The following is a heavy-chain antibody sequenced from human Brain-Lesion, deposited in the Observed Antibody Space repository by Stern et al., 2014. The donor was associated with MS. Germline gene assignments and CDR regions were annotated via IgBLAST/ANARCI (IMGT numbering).Heavy chain of an antibody. D-gene: IGHD3-3*01. CDR2: INPNTGGT. V-gene: IGHV1-2*02. CDR1: GYIFTSYY. J-gene: IGHJ6*02. Sequence: VQLVQSGAEVKKPGASLKVSCKTSGYIFTSYYIHWVRQAPGQGLEWMAWINPNTGGTKYAQKFQGRVTMSRDTSISTAYVELSSLTSDDTAVYYCARDQRGITIFGVVTDYYYLGMDVWGQGTTVTVSS. CDR3: ARDQRGITIFGVVTDYYYLGMDV.